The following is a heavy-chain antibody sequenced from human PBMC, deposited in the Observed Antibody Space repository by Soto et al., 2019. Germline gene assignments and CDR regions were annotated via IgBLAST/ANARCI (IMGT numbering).Heavy chain of an antibody. J-gene: IGHJ6*02. Sequence: GGSLRLSCAASGFTFSSYAMSWVRQAPGKGLEWVSAISGSGGSTYYADSVKGRFTISRDNSKNTLYLQMNSLRAEDTAVYYCAKASRVSNFRVYGMDVWGQGTTVTVSS. V-gene: IGHV3-23*01. CDR3: AKASRVSNFRVYGMDV. CDR2: ISGSGGST. D-gene: IGHD4-4*01. CDR1: GFTFSSYA.